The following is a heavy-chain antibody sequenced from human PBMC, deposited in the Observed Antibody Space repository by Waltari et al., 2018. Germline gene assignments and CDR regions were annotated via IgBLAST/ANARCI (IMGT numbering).Heavy chain of an antibody. CDR1: GYTYTSYA. D-gene: IGHD3-10*01. Sequence: QVQLVQSGAEVKKPGASVKVSCKASGYTYTSYASNWVRQAPGQWLEWVGWMNPNSGNTGYAQKFQGRVTITKNTSMSTAYMELTSLRSEDTAVYFCATYASGSYRWFDYWGQGTLVIVSS. CDR3: ATYASGSYRWFDY. J-gene: IGHJ4*02. CDR2: MNPNSGNT. V-gene: IGHV1-8*03.